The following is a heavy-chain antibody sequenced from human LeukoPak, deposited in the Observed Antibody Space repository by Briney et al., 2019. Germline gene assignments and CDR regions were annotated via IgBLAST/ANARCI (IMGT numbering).Heavy chain of an antibody. D-gene: IGHD6-19*01. V-gene: IGHV3-23*01. CDR3: ARDMVAGGPDY. J-gene: IGHJ4*02. Sequence: PGGSLRLSCAASGFTFSSYAMSWVRQAPGKGLEWVSAISGSGNRTYSADSVKGRFTISRDNSKNTLYLQMNSLRAEDTAVYYCARDMVAGGPDYWGQGTLVTVSS. CDR2: ISGSGNRT. CDR1: GFTFSSYA.